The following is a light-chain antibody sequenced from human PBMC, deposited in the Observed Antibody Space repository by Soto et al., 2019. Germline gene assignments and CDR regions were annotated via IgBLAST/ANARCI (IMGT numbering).Light chain of an antibody. CDR3: QNYDSAPIT. CDR1: QGISNY. J-gene: IGKJ5*01. Sequence: DIQMTQSPSSLSASVGNRVSITCRASQGISNYLAWYQQKPGKAPKVLIYAASTLQPGVPSRFSGSGSGTDFTLTINRLQPDDIATYYCQNYDSAPITFGQGTRLEIK. CDR2: AAS. V-gene: IGKV1-27*01.